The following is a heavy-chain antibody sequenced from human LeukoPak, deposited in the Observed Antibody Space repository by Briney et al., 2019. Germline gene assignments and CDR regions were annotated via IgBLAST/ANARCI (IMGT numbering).Heavy chain of an antibody. CDR2: ISSSSSYI. CDR3: ARDLDSSFDY. Sequence: PGGSLRLSCAASGFTFSRYAMSWVRQAPGKGLEWVSSISSSSSYIYYADSVKGRFTISRDNAKNSLYLQMNSLRAEDTAVYYCARDLDSSFDYWGQGTLVTVSS. V-gene: IGHV3-21*01. D-gene: IGHD6-13*01. CDR1: GFTFSRYA. J-gene: IGHJ4*02.